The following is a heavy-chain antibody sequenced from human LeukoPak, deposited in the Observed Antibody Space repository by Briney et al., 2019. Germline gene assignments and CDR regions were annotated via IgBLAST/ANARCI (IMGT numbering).Heavy chain of an antibody. CDR3: ANQAYSQFDY. V-gene: IGHV3-7*01. CDR1: GFAFSSYW. Sequence: TGGSLRLSCVASGFAFSSYWISWVRQAPGKGLELVANISPDGSAEDYVNSVRGRFAISRDNAKRSLYLQMNSLSPEDTAVYYCANQAYSQFDYWGQGTLVSVSS. D-gene: IGHD4-11*01. CDR2: ISPDGSAE. J-gene: IGHJ4*02.